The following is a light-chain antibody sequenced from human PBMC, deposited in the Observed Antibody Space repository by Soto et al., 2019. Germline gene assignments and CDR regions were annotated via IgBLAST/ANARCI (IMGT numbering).Light chain of an antibody. Sequence: EIVLTQSPGTLSLSPGERATLSCRASQSVGKNCLAWYQQKPGQAPRLLIYSASRKITGVPDRFSGSGSGTDFTLTIGRLEPEDFAVYYCQQCGTSPMYTFGQGTKLEI. V-gene: IGKV3-20*01. J-gene: IGKJ2*01. CDR2: SAS. CDR1: QSVGKNC. CDR3: QQCGTSPMYT.